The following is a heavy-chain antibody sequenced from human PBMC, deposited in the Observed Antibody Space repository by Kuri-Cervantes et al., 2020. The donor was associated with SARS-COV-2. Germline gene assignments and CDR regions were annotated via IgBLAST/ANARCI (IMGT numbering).Heavy chain of an antibody. Sequence: GESLKISCAASGFTFSNSDMNWVHQAPGKGLEWVSGVSWNGSRTHYADSVKGRFIISRDNSRNTLYLQTNSLRAEDTAVYFCARERHGAAGGHFDYWGQGTVVTVSS. CDR1: GFTFSNSD. CDR2: VSWNGSRT. V-gene: IGHV3-35*01. J-gene: IGHJ4*02. CDR3: ARERHGAAGGHFDY. D-gene: IGHD6-13*01.